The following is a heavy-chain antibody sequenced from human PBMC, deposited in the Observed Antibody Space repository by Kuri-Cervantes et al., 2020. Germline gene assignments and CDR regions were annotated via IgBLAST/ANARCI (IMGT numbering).Heavy chain of an antibody. Sequence: GGSLRLSCSASGFSFSSYSMNWVRQAPGKGLEWVSSIRSSSSYIYYADSVKGRFTISRDNAKNSLYLQMNSLRAEDTAVYHCARVSTMVRGVTPYFDYWGQGTLVTVSS. CDR3: ARVSTMVRGVTPYFDY. CDR2: IRSSSSYI. J-gene: IGHJ4*02. D-gene: IGHD3-10*01. V-gene: IGHV3-21*01. CDR1: GFSFSSYS.